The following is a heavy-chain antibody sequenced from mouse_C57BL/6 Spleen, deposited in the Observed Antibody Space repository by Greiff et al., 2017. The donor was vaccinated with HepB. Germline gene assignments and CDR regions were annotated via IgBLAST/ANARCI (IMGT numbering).Heavy chain of an antibody. Sequence: VQLQQSGPELVKPGASVKISCKASGYTFTDYYMNWVKQSHGKSLEWIGDINPNNGGTSYNQKFKGKATLTVDKSSSTAYMELRSLTSEDSAVYYCAGSASSLLYWYFDVWGTGTTVTVSS. D-gene: IGHD6-2*01. V-gene: IGHV1-26*01. CDR1: GYTFTDYY. CDR2: INPNNGGT. J-gene: IGHJ1*03. CDR3: AGSASSLLYWYFDV.